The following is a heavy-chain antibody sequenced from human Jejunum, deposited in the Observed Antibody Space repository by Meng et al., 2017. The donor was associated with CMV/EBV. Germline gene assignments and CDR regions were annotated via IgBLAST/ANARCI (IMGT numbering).Heavy chain of an antibody. CDR3: GKGGGSSSIDY. J-gene: IGHJ4*02. V-gene: IGHV3-30*02. CDR1: RFSFSRYA. Sequence: LVESGGGLVQPWGSLRLSCAASRFSFSRYAMHWVRQAPGKGLEWVAFIHYDGSNAYYADSVKGRFTISRDNSQNTLYLQMNSLRADDTAVYYCGKGGGSSSIDYWGQGTLVTVSS. CDR2: IHYDGSNA. D-gene: IGHD6-6*01.